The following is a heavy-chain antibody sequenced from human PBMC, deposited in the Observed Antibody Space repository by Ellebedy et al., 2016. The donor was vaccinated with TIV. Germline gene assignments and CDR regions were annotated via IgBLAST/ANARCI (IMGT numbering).Heavy chain of an antibody. J-gene: IGHJ4*02. V-gene: IGHV1-58*01. CDR2: IVVGSGST. D-gene: IGHD6-13*01. Sequence: SVKVSXXPSGFTFATSALQWVRQPRGQGLEWIGWIVVGSGSTRYAQQFQDRATISTDMSTGTGYMELSSLTPEDTAVYYSAAEVPQASSWNDWGQGTLVTVSS. CDR3: AAEVPQASSWND. CDR1: GFTFATSA.